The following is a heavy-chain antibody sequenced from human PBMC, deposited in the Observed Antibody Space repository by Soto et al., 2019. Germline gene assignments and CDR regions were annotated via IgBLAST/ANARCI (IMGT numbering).Heavy chain of an antibody. CDR3: TSISDPYYYYYYMDV. V-gene: IGHV3-49*03. J-gene: IGHJ6*03. Sequence: PGGSLRLSCTASGFPFGDYAMSWFRQAPGKGLEWVGFIRSKAYGGTTEYAASVKGRFTISRDDSKSIAYLQMNSLKTEDTAVYYCTSISDPYYYYYYMDVWGKGTTVTVSS. CDR1: GFPFGDYA. CDR2: IRSKAYGGTT.